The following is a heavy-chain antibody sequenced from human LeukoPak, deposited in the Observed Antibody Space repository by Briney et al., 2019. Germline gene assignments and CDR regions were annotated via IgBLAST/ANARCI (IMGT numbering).Heavy chain of an antibody. V-gene: IGHV3-23*01. CDR2: ISGSGGST. CDR1: GFTFSSYA. Sequence: GGSLRLSCAASGFTFSSYAMSWVRQAPGKGLEWVSAISGSGGSTYYADSVEGRFTISRDNSKNTLYLQMNSLRAEDTAVYYCAKVSEGSGSYYNWAVDYYYYYGMDVWGQGTTVTVSS. J-gene: IGHJ6*02. CDR3: AKVSEGSGSYYNWAVDYYYYYGMDV. D-gene: IGHD3-10*01.